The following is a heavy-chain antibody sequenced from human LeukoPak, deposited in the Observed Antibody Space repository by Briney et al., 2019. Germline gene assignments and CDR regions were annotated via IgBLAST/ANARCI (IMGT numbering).Heavy chain of an antibody. CDR3: ARGAFRRSSGSPLLYYFDY. CDR2: IYTSGST. Sequence: PSQTLSLTCTVSGGSISRGNYYWSWIRQPAWKGLEWIGRIYTSGSTTYNPSLKSRVTISLDTSKNQFSLKLSSVTAADTAVYYCARGAFRRSSGSPLLYYFDYWGQGTLVTVSS. D-gene: IGHD6-19*01. J-gene: IGHJ4*02. V-gene: IGHV4-61*02. CDR1: GGSISRGNYY.